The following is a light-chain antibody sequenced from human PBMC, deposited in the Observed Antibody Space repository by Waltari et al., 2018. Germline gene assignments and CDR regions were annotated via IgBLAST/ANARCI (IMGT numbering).Light chain of an antibody. CDR3: RQSYSIPFT. Sequence: DIQMTQSPSSMSAFVCDRVTITCRASQSINSYLNWYQQKPGKAPKLLIYAASSLQSGVPSRFSGSGSGTDFTLTISSLQPEDFATYYCRQSYSIPFTFGPGTKVDIK. CDR2: AAS. J-gene: IGKJ3*01. V-gene: IGKV1-39*01. CDR1: QSINSY.